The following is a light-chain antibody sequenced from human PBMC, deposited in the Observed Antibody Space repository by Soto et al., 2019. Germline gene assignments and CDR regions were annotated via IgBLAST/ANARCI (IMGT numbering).Light chain of an antibody. CDR2: DAS. V-gene: IGKV3-11*01. J-gene: IGKJ4*01. CDR3: QQRSNRPLT. Sequence: EIVLTQSPANLCLSPGERATVSCRASQSVSDYLAWYQQKPGRAPRLPIYDASNRATGIPARFRGSGSRTDFTLTISSLESEDFAVHYCQQRSNRPLTFGGGAKVDIK. CDR1: QSVSDY.